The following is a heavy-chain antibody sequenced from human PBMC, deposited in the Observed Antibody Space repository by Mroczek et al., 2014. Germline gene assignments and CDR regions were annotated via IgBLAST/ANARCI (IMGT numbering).Heavy chain of an antibody. CDR1: GGSISSYY. Sequence: QVQLQESGPGLVKPSETLSLTCTVSGGSISSYYWSWIRQPAGKGLEWIGRIYTSGSTNYNPSLKSRVTMSVDTSKNQFSLKLSSVTAADTAVYYCARVGYCSSTSCYLMDVWGKGTTVTVSS. J-gene: IGHJ6*04. D-gene: IGHD2-2*01. CDR2: IYTSGST. V-gene: IGHV4-4*07. CDR3: ARVGYCSSTSCYLMDV.